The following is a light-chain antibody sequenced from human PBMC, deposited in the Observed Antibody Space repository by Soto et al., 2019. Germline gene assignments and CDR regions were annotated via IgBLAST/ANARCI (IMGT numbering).Light chain of an antibody. CDR2: ADN. J-gene: IGLJ2*01. CDR1: SGSMASNN. V-gene: IGLV6-57*04. CDR3: QSYDSTNVI. Sequence: NFMLTQPHSVSESPGKTVTISCPRRSGSMASNNVQCYQQRPGSAPTTVIYADNQRPSGAPDRFSGSIDSSSNSASLTISGLKTEDEADYYCQSYDSTNVIFGGGTKLTVL.